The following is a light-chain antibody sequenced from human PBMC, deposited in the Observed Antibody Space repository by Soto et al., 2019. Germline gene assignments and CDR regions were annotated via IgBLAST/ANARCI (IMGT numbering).Light chain of an antibody. CDR3: CSYAGSNTLI. CDR1: SSDVGIYNL. V-gene: IGLV2-23*01. Sequence: QSALTQPDSVSGSPGQSSTISCTGTSSDVGIYNLVSWYQHHPGKAPKLMIYEGSKRPSGVSNRFSGSKSGNTASLTISGLQAEDEADYHCCSYAGSNTLIFGGGTKLTVL. J-gene: IGLJ2*01. CDR2: EGS.